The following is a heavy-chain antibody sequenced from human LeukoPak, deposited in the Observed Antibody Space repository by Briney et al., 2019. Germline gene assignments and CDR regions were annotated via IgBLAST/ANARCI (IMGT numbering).Heavy chain of an antibody. Sequence: SSETLSLTCAVYVGSFSGYYCSWIRQSPGEGLWWSGEVNVSGLTKCNPYLESRVILSVDPSKNHFSLRLRSVAAADTAVYYCARRLVDSSDSQVSDQWGEGTMVTVSS. D-gene: IGHD3-22*01. J-gene: IGHJ4*02. CDR3: ARRLVDSSDSQVSDQ. CDR1: VGSFSGYY. CDR2: VNVSGLT. V-gene: IGHV4-34*01.